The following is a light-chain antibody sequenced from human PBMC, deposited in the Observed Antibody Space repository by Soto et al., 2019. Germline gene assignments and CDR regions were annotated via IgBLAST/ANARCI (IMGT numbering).Light chain of an antibody. CDR2: AAS. Sequence: IQLTQSPSSLSASVGDRVTITCRASQGISSDLAWYQQKPGKAPKLLIYAASTLQSGVPSRFSGSGSETDFNLTISSLLPEDFATYYCQYLNSYPFTFGPGTKVDIK. J-gene: IGKJ3*01. CDR1: QGISSD. V-gene: IGKV1-9*01. CDR3: QYLNSYPFT.